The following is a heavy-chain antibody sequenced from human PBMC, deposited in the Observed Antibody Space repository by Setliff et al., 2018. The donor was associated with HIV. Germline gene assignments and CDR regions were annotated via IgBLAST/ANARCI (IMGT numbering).Heavy chain of an antibody. CDR1: GSTFSSHA. V-gene: IGHV3-23*01. J-gene: IGHJ6*03. CDR3: AKTTPSSIRSPYYYYMDV. D-gene: IGHD6-13*01. CDR2: ISGSGDYI. Sequence: PGGSLRLSCVASGSTFSSHAMSWVRQAPGKGLEWVSTISGSGDYIFYRDSVKGRFTISRDNSKNTLYLQMSTLRAEDTAVYYCAKTTPSSIRSPYYYYMDVWGKGTTVTVSS.